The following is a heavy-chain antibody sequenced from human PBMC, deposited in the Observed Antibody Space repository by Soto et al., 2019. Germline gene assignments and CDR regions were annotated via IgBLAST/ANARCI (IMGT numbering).Heavy chain of an antibody. Sequence: SETLSLTCTVSGDSISSSYWSWIRQSPGKGLEWIGYIYYSGGTNYNASLKSRVTISVDTSKNQFSLKLSSVTAADTAVYYCARHPGYYDILTGYTTYYFDYWGQGILVTVSS. V-gene: IGHV4-59*01. J-gene: IGHJ4*02. CDR2: IYYSGGT. CDR3: ARHPGYYDILTGYTTYYFDY. CDR1: GDSISSSY. D-gene: IGHD3-9*01.